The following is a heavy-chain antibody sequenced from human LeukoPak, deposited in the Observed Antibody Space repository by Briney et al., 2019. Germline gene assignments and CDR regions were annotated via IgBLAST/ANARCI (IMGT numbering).Heavy chain of an antibody. CDR2: INSDGSST. V-gene: IGHV3-74*01. D-gene: IGHD3-3*01. J-gene: IGHJ4*02. Sequence: QAGGSLRLSCAASGFTFSSYWMHWVRQAPGKGLVWVSRINSDGSSTSYADSVKGRFTISRDNAKNTLYLQMNSLRAEDTAVHYCARSTIFGVEIDYWGQGTLVTVSS. CDR1: GFTFSSYW. CDR3: ARSTIFGVEIDY.